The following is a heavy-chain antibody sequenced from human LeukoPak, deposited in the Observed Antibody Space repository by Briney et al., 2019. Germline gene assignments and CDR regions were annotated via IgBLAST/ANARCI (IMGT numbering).Heavy chain of an antibody. J-gene: IGHJ4*02. CDR2: INSDGSST. CDR1: GFTFSSYW. D-gene: IGHD6-13*01. CDR3: ARATYSSSRLEY. Sequence: GRSLRLSCAASGFTFSSYWMHWVRQAPGKGLVGVSRINSDGSSTSYADSVKGRFTISRDNAKNTMYLQMNSLRAEDTAVYYCARATYSSSRLEYWGQGTLVTVSS. V-gene: IGHV3-74*01.